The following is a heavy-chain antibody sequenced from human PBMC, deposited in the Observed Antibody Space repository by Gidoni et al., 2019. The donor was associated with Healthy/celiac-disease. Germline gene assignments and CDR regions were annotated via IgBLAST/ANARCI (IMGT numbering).Heavy chain of an antibody. J-gene: IGHJ4*02. CDR3: ARDRSEDILSGYMDS. V-gene: IGHV3-30*04. D-gene: IGHD3-9*01. Sequence: QMHLVESGGCVVQPGRSLRPSCAASGFTLRSYSMYWVSQAPGKGLEWVVVISYGGSNKYYADSVKGRFTISRDNSKNTLYLQMNSLRAEDTAVYYCARDRSEDILSGYMDSWGQGTLVTVSS. CDR1: GFTLRSYS. CDR2: ISYGGSNK.